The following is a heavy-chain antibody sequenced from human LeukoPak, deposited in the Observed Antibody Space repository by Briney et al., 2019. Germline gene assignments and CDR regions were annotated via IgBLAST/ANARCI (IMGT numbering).Heavy chain of an antibody. CDR1: GGSISSSSYY. V-gene: IGHV4-39*01. CDR2: IYYSGST. CDR3: ARQNYGFDF. J-gene: IGHJ5*01. Sequence: PSETLSLTCTVSGGSISSSSYYWGWIRQPPGKGLEWIGSIYYSGSTYYNPSLKSRVTISVDTSKNQFSLKLTPVTAADTAVYYCARQNYGFDFWGRGTLVTVSS. D-gene: IGHD3-10*01.